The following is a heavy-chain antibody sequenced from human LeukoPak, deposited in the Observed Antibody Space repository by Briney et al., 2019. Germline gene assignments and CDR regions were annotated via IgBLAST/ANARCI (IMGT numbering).Heavy chain of an antibody. CDR1: GFTFSSYA. D-gene: IGHD4-23*01. J-gene: IGHJ4*02. Sequence: GGSLRLSCAASGFTFSSYAMSWVRQAPGKGLEWVSAISGSGGSTYYADSVKGRFTISRDNSKNTLYLQMNSLRAEDTAVYYCVKSYGGNEVCYWGQGTLVTVSS. V-gene: IGHV3-23*01. CDR3: VKSYGGNEVCY. CDR2: ISGSGGST.